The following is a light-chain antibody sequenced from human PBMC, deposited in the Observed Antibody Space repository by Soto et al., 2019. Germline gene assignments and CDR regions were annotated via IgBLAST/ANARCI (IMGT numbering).Light chain of an antibody. CDR1: QAIHSY. CDR2: ATS. V-gene: IGKV1-39*01. Sequence: DIQMTQSPSSLSASVGDRVTITCRASQAIHSYLNWYQQKPGKAPNRLIFATSTLQSGVPSRFSGSGSGTDFTLTISSLQPEDFATYYCQQRETFGPGTKVDIK. J-gene: IGKJ3*01. CDR3: QQRET.